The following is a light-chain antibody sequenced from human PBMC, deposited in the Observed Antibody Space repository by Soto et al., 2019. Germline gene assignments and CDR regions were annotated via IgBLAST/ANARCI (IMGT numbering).Light chain of an antibody. CDR3: NSYTSTNTLVL. CDR1: SSDIGDYNY. Sequence: QSVLTQPASVSGSPGQSITISCTGTSSDIGDYNYVSWYQQHPGKAPQLMIYEVSNRPSGVSYRFSGSKSGNTASLTISGLKAEDEADYYCNSYTSTNTLVLFGGGTQLTVL. V-gene: IGLV2-14*01. CDR2: EVS. J-gene: IGLJ2*01.